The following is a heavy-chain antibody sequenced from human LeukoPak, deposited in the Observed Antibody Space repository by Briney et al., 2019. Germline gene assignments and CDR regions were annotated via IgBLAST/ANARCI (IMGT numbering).Heavy chain of an antibody. J-gene: IGHJ6*03. CDR3: ARTVTTERLNYYYYYMDV. D-gene: IGHD4-17*01. Sequence: SETLSLTCTVSGGSISSYYWSWIRQPPGKGLEWIGYIYYSGSTNYNPSLKSRATISVDTSKNQFSLKLSSVTAADTAVYYCARTVTTERLNYYYYYMDVWGKGTTVTVSS. CDR1: GGSISSYY. CDR2: IYYSGST. V-gene: IGHV4-59*01.